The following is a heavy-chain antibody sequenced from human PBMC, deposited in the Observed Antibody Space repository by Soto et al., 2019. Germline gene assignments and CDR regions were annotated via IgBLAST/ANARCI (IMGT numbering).Heavy chain of an antibody. D-gene: IGHD5-12*01. CDR1: GFTFSRYG. CDR3: AKETVATIRPTRIYYYYGLDV. CDR2: TSHDGTNK. J-gene: IGHJ6*02. V-gene: IGHV3-30*18. Sequence: QVQLVESGGGVVQPGRSLRLSCATSGFTFSRYGIHWVRQAPGKGLEWVAVTSHDGTNKYYTDSVKGRFIISRDNSKNTLYLEMISLRAEDTAVYYCAKETVATIRPTRIYYYYGLDVWGQGTTVSVSS.